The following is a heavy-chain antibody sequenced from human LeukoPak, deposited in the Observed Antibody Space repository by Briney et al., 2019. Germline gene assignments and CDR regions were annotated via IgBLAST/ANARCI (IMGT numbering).Heavy chain of an antibody. CDR3: AKDRSERTTSCSNY. CDR1: GFTLSSYA. D-gene: IGHD2-2*01. Sequence: GGSLRVSCAASGFTLSSYALGWVRQAPGKGLEWVSTISGSRDKTYYADSVRGRFTISSDNYNTTLYLQMNSLRADDTAVYYCAKDRSERTTSCSNYWGQGTLVTVSS. J-gene: IGHJ4*02. CDR2: ISGSRDKT. V-gene: IGHV3-23*01.